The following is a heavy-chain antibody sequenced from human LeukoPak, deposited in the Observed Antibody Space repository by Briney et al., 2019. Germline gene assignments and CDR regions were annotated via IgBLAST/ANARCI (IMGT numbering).Heavy chain of an antibody. CDR2: INGDGSST. V-gene: IGHV3-74*01. J-gene: IGHJ5*02. Sequence: PGGSLRLSCAASGFTFSSYWMHWVRQAPGKGLVWVSRINGDGSSTNYADSGKGRFTISRDNAKNTLYLEMNSLRAEDTAVYYCARGGSYSTGWFDPWGQGTLVTVSS. D-gene: IGHD1-26*01. CDR1: GFTFSSYW. CDR3: ARGGSYSTGWFDP.